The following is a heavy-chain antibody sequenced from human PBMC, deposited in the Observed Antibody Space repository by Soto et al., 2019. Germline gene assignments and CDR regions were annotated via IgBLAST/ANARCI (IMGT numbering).Heavy chain of an antibody. CDR1: GYSFTNYG. D-gene: IGHD5-18*01. Sequence: ASVKVSCKASGYSFTNYGISWVRQAPGQGLEWMGWISGHNGNTNYAQKLQGRVTMTTDTSTSTAYMELRSLRSDDTAVYYCARGRIQLWFIDYWGQGTLVTVSS. CDR3: ARGRIQLWFIDY. J-gene: IGHJ4*02. V-gene: IGHV1-18*01. CDR2: ISGHNGNT.